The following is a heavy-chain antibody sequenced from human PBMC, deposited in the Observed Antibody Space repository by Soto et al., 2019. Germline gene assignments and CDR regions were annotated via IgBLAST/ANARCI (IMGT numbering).Heavy chain of an antibody. CDR1: GFTFSSYA. Sequence: GGSLRLSCAASGFTFSSYAMSWVRQAPGKGLEWVSAISGSGGSTYYADSVKGRFTISRDNSKNTLYLQMNSLRAEDTAVYYCAKDPYSSSWWAKNHFDDWGQGTRVTVSS. V-gene: IGHV3-23*01. D-gene: IGHD6-13*01. J-gene: IGHJ4*02. CDR3: AKDPYSSSWWAKNHFDD. CDR2: ISGSGGST.